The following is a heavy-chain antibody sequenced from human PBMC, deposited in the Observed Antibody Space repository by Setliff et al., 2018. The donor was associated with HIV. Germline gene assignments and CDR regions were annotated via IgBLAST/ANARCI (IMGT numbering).Heavy chain of an antibody. V-gene: IGHV4-59*08. Sequence: SETLSLTCTVSGGSISSYYWSWIRQPPGKGLEWIGYIYYSGSTNYNPSLKSRVTISRDTSENQFSLRLSSVTAADTAVYYCASLDYYDISGYYLGPFDIWGQGTMVTVSS. D-gene: IGHD3-22*01. CDR2: IYYSGST. CDR1: GGSISSYY. CDR3: ASLDYYDISGYYLGPFDI. J-gene: IGHJ3*02.